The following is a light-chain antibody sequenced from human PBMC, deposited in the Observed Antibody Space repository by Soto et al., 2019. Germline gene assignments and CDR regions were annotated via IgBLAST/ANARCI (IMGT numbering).Light chain of an antibody. Sequence: DIVMTQSPLSLPVTPGEPASISCRSSQSLMHSNGYNHLDWYVQKPGQSPQLLIYLASYRASGVPDRFSGSGSGTYFTLKISRVEAEDVGIYYCMQALQTRTFGQGTKVEIK. CDR2: LAS. CDR3: MQALQTRT. V-gene: IGKV2-28*01. CDR1: QSLMHSNGYNH. J-gene: IGKJ1*01.